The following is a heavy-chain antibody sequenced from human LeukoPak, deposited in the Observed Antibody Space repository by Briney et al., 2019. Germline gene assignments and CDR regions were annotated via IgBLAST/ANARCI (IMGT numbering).Heavy chain of an antibody. Sequence: SGESLRLSCAASGFTFTTYWMSWVRQLPGKGLEWVANINQDGTEKYYVDSVKGRFTISRDNAKNSLDVQMNSVRVEDTAIYYCVKVAKYYYGSETYYFFEHWGQGTPVTASS. CDR3: VKVAKYYYGSETYYFFEH. J-gene: IGHJ4*02. CDR2: INQDGTEK. D-gene: IGHD3-10*01. V-gene: IGHV3-7*01. CDR1: GFTFTTYW.